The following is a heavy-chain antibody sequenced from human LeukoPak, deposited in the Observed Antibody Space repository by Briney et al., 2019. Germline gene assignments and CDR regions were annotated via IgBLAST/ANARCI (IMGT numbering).Heavy chain of an antibody. V-gene: IGHV3-21*01. J-gene: IGHJ4*02. CDR1: GFTFSSYS. D-gene: IGHD3-10*01. CDR2: INIIRSYI. CDR3: ARGYYYSSGSYRALDY. Sequence: VGSLRLSCAASGFTFSSYSMNWVRQAPGKGLEWVSSINIIRSYIYYADSAKGRCPISRDKAKNSLYLQMNSVRAEDRAVYYCARGYYYSSGSYRALDYWGQGTLVTVSS.